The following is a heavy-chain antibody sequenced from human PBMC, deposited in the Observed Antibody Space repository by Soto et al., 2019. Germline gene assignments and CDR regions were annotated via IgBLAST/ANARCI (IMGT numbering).Heavy chain of an antibody. CDR1: GGSISSGGYY. D-gene: IGHD3-22*01. CDR2: IYYSGST. J-gene: IGHJ4*02. CDR3: ARRGMYYYDSSGPGQNFDY. Sequence: SETLSLTCTVSGGSISSGGYYWSWIRQHPGKGLEWIGYIYYSGSTYYNPSLKSRVTISVDTSKNQFSLKLSSVTAADTAVYYCARRGMYYYDSSGPGQNFDYWGQGTLVTVSS. V-gene: IGHV4-31*03.